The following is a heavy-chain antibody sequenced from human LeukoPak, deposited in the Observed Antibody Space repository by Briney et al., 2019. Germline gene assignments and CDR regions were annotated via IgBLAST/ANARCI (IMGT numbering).Heavy chain of an antibody. V-gene: IGHV3-30*02. J-gene: IGHJ4*02. CDR1: GFTFSRSG. Sequence: GGSLRLSCATSGFTFSRSGMHWVRQAPGKRLEWVTFLRGSTEAEYYTDSVKGRFTISRDISKNTLYLQMNSLRAEDTALYYCAKNGNSSGYYPAVYFDYWGQGTLVTVSS. CDR2: LRGSTEAE. CDR3: AKNGNSSGYYPAVYFDY. D-gene: IGHD3-22*01.